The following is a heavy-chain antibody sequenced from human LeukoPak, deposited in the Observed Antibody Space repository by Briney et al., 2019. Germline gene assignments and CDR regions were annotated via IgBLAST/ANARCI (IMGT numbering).Heavy chain of an antibody. Sequence: PSETLSLTCTVSGGSISSSSYYWGWIRQPPGKGLEWIGCIYYSGSTYYNPSLKSRVTISVDTSKNQFSLKLSSVTAADTAVYYCARHYGGGGWRWGQGTLFTVSS. D-gene: IGHD2-15*01. J-gene: IGHJ4*02. CDR2: IYYSGST. V-gene: IGHV4-39*01. CDR1: GGSISSSSYY. CDR3: ARHYGGGGWR.